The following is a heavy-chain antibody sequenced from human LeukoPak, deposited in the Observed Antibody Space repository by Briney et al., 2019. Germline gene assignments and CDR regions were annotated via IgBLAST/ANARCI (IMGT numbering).Heavy chain of an antibody. CDR3: ARHGYSYGGDAFGI. Sequence: SETLSLTCTVSGGSISSYYWSWIRQPPGKGLEWIGYIYYSGSTNYNPSLKSRVTISVDTSKNQFSLKLSSVTAADTAVHYCARHGYSYGGDAFGIWGQGTMVTVSS. CDR1: GGSISSYY. V-gene: IGHV4-59*01. CDR2: IYYSGST. J-gene: IGHJ3*02. D-gene: IGHD5-18*01.